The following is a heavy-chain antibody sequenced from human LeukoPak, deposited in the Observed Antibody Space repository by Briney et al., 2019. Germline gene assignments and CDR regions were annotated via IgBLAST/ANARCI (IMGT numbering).Heavy chain of an antibody. CDR3: ARGATYYYGSGSYYRPYYFDY. D-gene: IGHD3-10*01. J-gene: IGHJ4*02. CDR2: IYSGGST. CDR1: GFTVSSNY. Sequence: GGSLRLSCAASGFTVSSNYMSWVRQAPGKGLEWVSVIYSGGSTYYAVSVKGRFTISRDNSKNTLYLQMNSLRAEDTAVYYCARGATYYYGSGSYYRPYYFDYWGQGTLVTVSS. V-gene: IGHV3-53*01.